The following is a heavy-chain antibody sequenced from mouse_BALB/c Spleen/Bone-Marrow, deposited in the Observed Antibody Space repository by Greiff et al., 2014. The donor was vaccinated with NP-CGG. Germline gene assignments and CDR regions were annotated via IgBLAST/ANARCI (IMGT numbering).Heavy chain of an antibody. V-gene: IGHV2-6-7*01. CDR2: IWGDGST. CDR3: ARSDGYYEGFAY. Sequence: VKLVESGPGLVAPSQSLSITCTVSGFSLTGYSVNWVRQPPGKGLEWLGMIWGDGSTDYNSALKSRLSISKDNSKSRVFLKMNSLQTDDTARYYCARSDGYYEGFAYWGQGTLVTVSA. CDR1: GFSLTGYS. D-gene: IGHD2-3*01. J-gene: IGHJ3*01.